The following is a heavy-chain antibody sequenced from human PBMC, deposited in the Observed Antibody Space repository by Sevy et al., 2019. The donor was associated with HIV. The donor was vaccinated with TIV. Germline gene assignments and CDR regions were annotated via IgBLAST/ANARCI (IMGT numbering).Heavy chain of an antibody. CDR1: GFTFSSYA. J-gene: IGHJ3*02. CDR2: ISGSGGSP. D-gene: IGHD3-3*01. CDR3: AKDLIFAVGEAFDI. V-gene: IGHV3-23*01. Sequence: GGSLRLSCVASGFTFSSYAMNWVRQAPGKGLEWVSSISGSGGSPYYPVSVKGRFTISRENSKNMLYLQMNSLRAEDTAIYYCAKDLIFAVGEAFDIWGQGTMVTVSS.